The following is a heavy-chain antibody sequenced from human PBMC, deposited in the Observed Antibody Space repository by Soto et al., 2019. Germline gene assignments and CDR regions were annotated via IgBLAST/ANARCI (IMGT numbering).Heavy chain of an antibody. CDR1: GYSFTTYG. D-gene: IGHD5-18*01. Sequence: QVQLVQSGAEVKKPGASVKVSCKASGYSFTTYGISWVRQAPGQGLEWRGWISAYNGNTNYAQKLQGIATMTTDTSTSTAYMELRSMRSDDAAVYLCETSGGYSYGYYDYWGQGTLVTVSS. J-gene: IGHJ4*02. CDR3: ETSGGYSYGYYDY. CDR2: ISAYNGNT. V-gene: IGHV1-18*01.